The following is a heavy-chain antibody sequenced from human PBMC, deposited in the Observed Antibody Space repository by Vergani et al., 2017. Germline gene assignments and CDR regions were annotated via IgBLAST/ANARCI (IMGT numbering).Heavy chain of an antibody. CDR1: GGSISSYY. D-gene: IGHD5-18*01. Sequence: QVQLQESGPGLVKPSETLSLTCTVSGGSISSYYWSWIRQPPGKGLEWIGYICYSGSTNYNPSLKSRVTISVDTSKNQFSLKLSSVTAADTAVYYCARSRGYSYGYNWFDPWGQGTLVTVSS. V-gene: IGHV4-59*01. J-gene: IGHJ5*02. CDR2: ICYSGST. CDR3: ARSRGYSYGYNWFDP.